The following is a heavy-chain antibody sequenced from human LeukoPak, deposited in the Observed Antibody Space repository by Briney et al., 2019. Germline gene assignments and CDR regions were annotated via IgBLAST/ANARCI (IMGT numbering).Heavy chain of an antibody. CDR2: ISSSSSYI. Sequence: GGSLRLSCAASGFTYSSYSMNWVRQAPGKGLEWVSSISSSSSYIYYADSVKGRFTISRDNAKNSLYLQMNSLRAEDTAVYYCARDDGYYGSGSYKYFQNWGQGTLVTVSS. J-gene: IGHJ1*01. V-gene: IGHV3-21*01. CDR3: ARDDGYYGSGSYKYFQN. CDR1: GFTYSSYS. D-gene: IGHD3-10*01.